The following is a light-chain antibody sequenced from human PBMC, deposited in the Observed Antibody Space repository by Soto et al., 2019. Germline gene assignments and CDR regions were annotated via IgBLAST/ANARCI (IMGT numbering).Light chain of an antibody. Sequence: QSVLTQPPSVSGAPGQRVTISCTGSSSNIGAGYDVHWYQQLPGTAPKLLIYGNSNRPSGVPDRFSGSKSGTSASLAITVLQAEDEADYYCQSYESSLSGYVFGTGTKLTVL. CDR3: QSYESSLSGYV. CDR2: GNS. V-gene: IGLV1-40*01. J-gene: IGLJ1*01. CDR1: SSNIGAGYD.